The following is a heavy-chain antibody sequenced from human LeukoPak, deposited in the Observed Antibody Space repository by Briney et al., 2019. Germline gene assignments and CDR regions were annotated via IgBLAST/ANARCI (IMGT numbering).Heavy chain of an antibody. CDR3: ARPYSSGYRGAFDI. CDR2: VNHGGST. V-gene: IGHV4-34*01. J-gene: IGHJ3*02. CDR1: GGSFSGYS. D-gene: IGHD6-19*01. Sequence: PSETLSLTCAVYGGSFSGYSWAWIRQPPEKGLEWIGEVNHGGSTNYNPSLKSRPTISADTSNNQFSLKLSSVTAADTAVYYCARPYSSGYRGAFDIWGQGTMVTVSS.